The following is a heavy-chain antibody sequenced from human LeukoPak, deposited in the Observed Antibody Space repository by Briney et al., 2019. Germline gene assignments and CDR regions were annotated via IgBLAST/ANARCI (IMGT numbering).Heavy chain of an antibody. Sequence: GGSLRLSCAASGFTFSSYSMNWVRQAPGKGLEWVSYISSSSSTIYYADSVKGRFTISRDNAKNSLYLQMNSLRAEDTAVYYCARDGRYYDFWSGYPEGYYYMDVWGKGTTVTVSS. CDR2: ISSSSSTI. D-gene: IGHD3-3*01. V-gene: IGHV3-48*01. J-gene: IGHJ6*03. CDR3: ARDGRYYDFWSGYPEGYYYMDV. CDR1: GFTFSSYS.